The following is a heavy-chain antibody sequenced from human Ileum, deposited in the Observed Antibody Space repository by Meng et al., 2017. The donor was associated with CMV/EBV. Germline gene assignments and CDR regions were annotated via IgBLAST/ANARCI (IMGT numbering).Heavy chain of an antibody. CDR1: RRSLTDYH. J-gene: IGHJ4*02. D-gene: IGHD3-10*01. Sequence: QVQLQQWGGGLLKPSWSLSLTCGCFRRSLTDYHWPWLRPSPGKGVEWRGEHTRSGGAYSSSSLTGRATISVHMSKYQFSLKLPSVTAAYTAIYYCARGLASGWPDYRGQGTLVTVSS. CDR2: HTRSGGA. CDR3: ARGLASGWPDY. V-gene: IGHV4-34*01.